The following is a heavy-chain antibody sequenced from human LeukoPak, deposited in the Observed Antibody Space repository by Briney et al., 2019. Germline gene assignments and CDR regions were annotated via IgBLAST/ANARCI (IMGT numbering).Heavy chain of an antibody. CDR2: IYTSGST. CDR1: AGSISSSY. V-gene: IGHV4-4*07. CDR3: ARDRVAGTLGNDY. J-gene: IGHJ4*02. D-gene: IGHD6-19*01. Sequence: SETLSLTCTVSAGSISSSYWSWIRQPAGKGLEWIGRIYTSGSTDYNPSLKSRVTMSVDTSKNQFSLKLRSVTAADTAVYYCARDRVAGTLGNDYWGQGTLVTVSS.